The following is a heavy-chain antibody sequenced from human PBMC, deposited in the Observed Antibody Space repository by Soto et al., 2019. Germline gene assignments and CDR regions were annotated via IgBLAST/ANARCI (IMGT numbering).Heavy chain of an antibody. V-gene: IGHV4-59*08. Sequence: PSETLSLTCTVSGGSISSYYWSWIRQPPGKGLEWIGYIYYSGSTNYNPSLKSRVTISVDTSKNQFSLKLSSVTAADTAVYYCARHGSGYDLYFDYWGQGTLVTV. J-gene: IGHJ4*02. CDR2: IYYSGST. D-gene: IGHD5-12*01. CDR3: ARHGSGYDLYFDY. CDR1: GGSISSYY.